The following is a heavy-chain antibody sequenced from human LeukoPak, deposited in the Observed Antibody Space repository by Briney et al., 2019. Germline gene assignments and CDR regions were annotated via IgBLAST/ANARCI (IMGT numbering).Heavy chain of an antibody. CDR3: ARDFRYDSSGYYQNDFDY. V-gene: IGHV3-20*04. D-gene: IGHD3-22*01. CDR2: INWNGGST. J-gene: IGHJ4*02. Sequence: PGGSPRLSCAASGFTFDDYGMSWVRQAPGKGLEWVSGINWNGGSTGYADSVKGRFTISRDNAKNSLYLQMNSLRAEDTALYYCARDFRYDSSGYYQNDFDYWGQGTLVTVSS. CDR1: GFTFDDYG.